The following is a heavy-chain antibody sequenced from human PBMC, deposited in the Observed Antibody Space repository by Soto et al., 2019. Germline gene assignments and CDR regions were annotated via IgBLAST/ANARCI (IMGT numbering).Heavy chain of an antibody. D-gene: IGHD3-22*01. CDR2: ISYDGSNK. Sequence: GGSLRLSCAASGFTFSSYAMHWVRQAPGKGLEWVAVISYDGSNKYYADSVKGRFTISRDNSKNTLYLQMNSLRAEDTAVYYCASLPGGYYPPTFDPWGQGTLVTVSS. V-gene: IGHV3-30-3*01. CDR3: ASLPGGYYPPTFDP. J-gene: IGHJ5*02. CDR1: GFTFSSYA.